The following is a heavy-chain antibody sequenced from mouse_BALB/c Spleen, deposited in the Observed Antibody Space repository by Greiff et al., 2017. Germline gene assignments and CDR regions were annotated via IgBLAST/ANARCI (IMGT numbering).Heavy chain of an antibody. D-gene: IGHD2-4*01. Sequence: LVKTGASVKISCKASGYSFTGYYMHWVKQSHGKSLAWIGYISCYNGATSYNQKFKGKATFTVDTSSSTAYMQFNSLTSEDSAVYYCARRGLYYDYDGYFDYWGQGTTLTVSS. V-gene: IGHV1S34*01. CDR1: GYSFTGYY. J-gene: IGHJ2*01. CDR2: ISCYNGAT. CDR3: ARRGLYYDYDGYFDY.